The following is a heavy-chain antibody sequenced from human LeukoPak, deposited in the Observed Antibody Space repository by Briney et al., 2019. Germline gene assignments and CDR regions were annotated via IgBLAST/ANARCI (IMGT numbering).Heavy chain of an antibody. CDR1: GGTFSSYA. V-gene: IGHV1-69*05. CDR2: IIPIFGTA. D-gene: IGHD1-14*01. Sequence: SVKVSCKASGGTFSSYAISWVRQAPRQGLEWMGGIIPIFGTANYAQKFQGRVTITTDESTSTAYMELSSLRSEDTAVYYCATGSPGTYPLYYFDYWGQGTLVTVSS. J-gene: IGHJ4*02. CDR3: ATGSPGTYPLYYFDY.